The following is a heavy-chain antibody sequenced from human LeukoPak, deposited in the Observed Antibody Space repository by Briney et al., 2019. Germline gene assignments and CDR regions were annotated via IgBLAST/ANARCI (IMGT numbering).Heavy chain of an antibody. CDR2: VESGGDT. CDR1: GFGVTSKY. V-gene: IGHV3-53*01. D-gene: IGHD3-10*01. CDR3: ARVGSYYDMDV. Sequence: GGSLRLSCAAFGFGVTSKYINWVRQAPGKGLEWVLVVESGGDTSYANSVKGRFTVSRDIFQNTLYLQMNNLRAEDTAVYYCARVGSYYDMDVWGQGTTVTVSS. J-gene: IGHJ6*02.